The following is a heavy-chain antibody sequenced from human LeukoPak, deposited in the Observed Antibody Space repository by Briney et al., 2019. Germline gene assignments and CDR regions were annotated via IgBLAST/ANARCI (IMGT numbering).Heavy chain of an antibody. D-gene: IGHD6-6*01. CDR2: IRSKAYGGTT. Sequence: GGSLRLSCTASGFTFGDYAMSWVRQAPGKGLEWVGFIRSKAYGGTTEYAASVKGRFTISRDDSKSIAYLQMNSLKTEDTAVYYCTSIAARPGDFDYWGQGTLVTVSS. CDR1: GFTFGDYA. V-gene: IGHV3-49*04. J-gene: IGHJ4*02. CDR3: TSIAARPGDFDY.